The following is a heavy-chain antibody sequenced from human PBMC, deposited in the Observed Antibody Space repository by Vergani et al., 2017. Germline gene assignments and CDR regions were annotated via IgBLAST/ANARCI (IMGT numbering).Heavy chain of an antibody. CDR3: ARDLRRTYYYDSSGYYLFEY. J-gene: IGHJ4*02. CDR1: GYTFTSYG. CDR2: ISAYNGNT. V-gene: IGHV1-18*01. Sequence: QVQLVQSGAEVKKPGASVKVSCKASGYTFTSYGISWVRQAPGQGLEWMGWISAYNGNTNYAQKLQGRVTMTTDTSTSTAYMELRSLRSDDTAVYYCARDLRRTYYYDSSGYYLFEYWGQGTLVTVAS. D-gene: IGHD3-22*01.